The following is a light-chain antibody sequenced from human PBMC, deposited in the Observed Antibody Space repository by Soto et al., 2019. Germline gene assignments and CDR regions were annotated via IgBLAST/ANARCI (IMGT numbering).Light chain of an antibody. V-gene: IGKV1-5*02. Sequence: DIQMTQSPSTLSDSVGDRVTIICWASQNIDISLAWFQQRPGQAPKVLIYAASGLASGVPSTFSGSGSGTEFTLTISSLQPDDFATYFCQHYDTFSWAFGQGTKV. J-gene: IGKJ1*01. CDR1: QNIDIS. CDR3: QHYDTFSWA. CDR2: AAS.